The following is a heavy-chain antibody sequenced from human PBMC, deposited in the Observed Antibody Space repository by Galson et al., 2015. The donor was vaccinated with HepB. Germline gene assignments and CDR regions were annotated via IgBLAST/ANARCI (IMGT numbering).Heavy chain of an antibody. CDR2: IDPSDSYT. CDR3: ARHAALVGAIPHWFDP. V-gene: IGHV5-10-1*01. CDR1: GYSFTSYW. Sequence: QSGAEVKKPGESLRISCKGSGYSFTSYWISWVRQMPGKGLEWMGRIDPSDSYTNYSPSFQGHVTISADKSISTAYLQWSSLKASDTAMYYCARHAALVGAIPHWFDPWGQGTLVTVSS. D-gene: IGHD1-26*01. J-gene: IGHJ5*02.